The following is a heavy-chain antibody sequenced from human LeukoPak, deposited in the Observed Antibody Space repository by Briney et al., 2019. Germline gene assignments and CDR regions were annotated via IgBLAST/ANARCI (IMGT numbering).Heavy chain of an antibody. V-gene: IGHV4-4*07. Sequence: SETLSLTCTVSGDSISSYYWSWIRQPAAKGLEWIGRIYTSGSTNYNPSLKSRVTMSVDTSKNQFSLKLSSVTAADTAVYYCARDILRFLEWTDHAFDIWGQGTMVTVSS. CDR2: IYTSGST. CDR1: GDSISSYY. CDR3: ARDILRFLEWTDHAFDI. J-gene: IGHJ3*02. D-gene: IGHD3-3*01.